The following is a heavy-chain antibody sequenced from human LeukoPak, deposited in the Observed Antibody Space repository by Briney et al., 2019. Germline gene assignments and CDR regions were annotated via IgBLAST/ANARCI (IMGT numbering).Heavy chain of an antibody. D-gene: IGHD1-7*01. CDR1: GYTCTSYG. J-gene: IGHJ3*02. V-gene: IGHV1-18*01. Sequence: ASVKVSCKASGYTCTSYGISWVRQAPGQGLEWMGWISAYNGNTNYSQKLQGRVTMTTDTSTSTAYMELRSLRTDDTAVYYCASSPELRVAFDIWGQGTMVTVSS. CDR3: ASSPELRVAFDI. CDR2: ISAYNGNT.